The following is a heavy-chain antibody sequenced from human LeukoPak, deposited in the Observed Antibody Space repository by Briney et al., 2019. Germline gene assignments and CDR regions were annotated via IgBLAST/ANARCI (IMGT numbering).Heavy chain of an antibody. CDR1: GYTFTSYD. Sequence: GASVKVSCKASGYTFTSYDINWVRQATGQGLEWMGWISPNSGGTNYAQKFQGRVTMTRDTSISTAYMELSRLRSDDTAVYYCANARVPAVYNWFDPWGQGTLVTVSS. J-gene: IGHJ5*02. CDR2: ISPNSGGT. CDR3: ANARVPAVYNWFDP. D-gene: IGHD2-2*01. V-gene: IGHV1-2*02.